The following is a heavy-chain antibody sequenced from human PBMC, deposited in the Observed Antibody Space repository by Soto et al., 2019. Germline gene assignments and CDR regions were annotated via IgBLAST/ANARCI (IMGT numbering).Heavy chain of an antibody. CDR2: ISGSGGST. Sequence: GGSLRLSCAASGFTFSSYAMSWVRQAPGKGLEWVSAISGSGGSTYYADSVKGRFTISRDNSKNTLYLQMNSLRAEDTAVYYCATKWGFDPDYYYDSSGYYPDAFDIWGQGTMVTVSS. D-gene: IGHD3-22*01. V-gene: IGHV3-23*01. CDR3: ATKWGFDPDYYYDSSGYYPDAFDI. CDR1: GFTFSSYA. J-gene: IGHJ3*02.